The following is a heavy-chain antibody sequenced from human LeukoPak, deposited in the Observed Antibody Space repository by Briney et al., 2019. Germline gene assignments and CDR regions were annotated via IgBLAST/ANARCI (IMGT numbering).Heavy chain of an antibody. CDR2: IKQDGSEK. V-gene: IGHV3-7*01. J-gene: IGHJ4*02. CDR1: GFTFSSDW. D-gene: IGHD4-17*01. CDR3: ARAPYGDYLYFDY. Sequence: GALRLSCAASGFTFSSDWMSWVRQAPGKGLEWVANIKQDGSEKYDVDSVKGRFTISRDNAKNSLYLQMNSLRAEDTAVYYCARAPYGDYLYFDYWGQGTLVTVSS.